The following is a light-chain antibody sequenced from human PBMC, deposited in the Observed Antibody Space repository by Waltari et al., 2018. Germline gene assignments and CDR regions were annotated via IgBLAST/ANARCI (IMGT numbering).Light chain of an antibody. Sequence: DIVMTQSPNSRAVSLGERATISCQSSQSILSSSNNRNFLSWYQQKPGQPPKLLIYWASTRESGVPDRFSDSGSGTDFTLTISSLQAEDVAVYYCQQYYSDKTFGQGTKVEIK. CDR2: WAS. CDR3: QQYYSDKT. J-gene: IGKJ1*01. CDR1: QSILSSSNNRNF. V-gene: IGKV4-1*01.